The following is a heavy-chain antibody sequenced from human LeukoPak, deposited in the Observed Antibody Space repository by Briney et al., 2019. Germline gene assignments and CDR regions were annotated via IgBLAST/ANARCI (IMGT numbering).Heavy chain of an antibody. Sequence: SETLSLTCSVSGVSISAYYWSWIRQPAGKGLEWIGRIYPGESIYASENTNYNPSLKSRVSMSGDTSKNQVSLKLSSVTAADTAVYYCASSIVVVPAATRGGFDPWGQGTLVTVSS. CDR3: ASSIVVVPAATRGGFDP. CDR1: GVSISAYY. J-gene: IGHJ5*02. D-gene: IGHD2-2*01. CDR2: IYPGESIYASENT. V-gene: IGHV4-4*07.